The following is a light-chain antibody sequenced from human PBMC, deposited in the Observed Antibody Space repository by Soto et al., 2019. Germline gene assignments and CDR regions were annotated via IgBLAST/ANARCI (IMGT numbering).Light chain of an antibody. Sequence: QSVLTQPPSVSGAPEQRVTNSCTGSSSNIGTNYDVHWYQQLPGTAPKLLVYGNNRPSGVPDRFSASKSGTSASLVITGLQAEDEADYYCQSYDISLSGSWVFGGGTKVTVL. CDR3: QSYDISLSGSWV. CDR2: GN. CDR1: SSNIGTNYD. V-gene: IGLV1-40*01. J-gene: IGLJ3*02.